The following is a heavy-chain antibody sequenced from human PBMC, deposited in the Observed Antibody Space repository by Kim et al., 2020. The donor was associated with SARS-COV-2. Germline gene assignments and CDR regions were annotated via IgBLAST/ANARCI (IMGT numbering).Heavy chain of an antibody. CDR2: T. D-gene: IGHD5-18*01. V-gene: IGHV4-4*02. J-gene: IGHJ4*02. CDR3: ARGHSYGSFDY. Sequence: TNYNPSLKSRVTISVDKSKNQFSLKLSSVTAADTAVYYCARGHSYGSFDYWGQGTLVTVSS.